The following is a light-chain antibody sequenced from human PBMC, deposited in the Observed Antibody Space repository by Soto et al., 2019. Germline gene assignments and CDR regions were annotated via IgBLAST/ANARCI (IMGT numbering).Light chain of an antibody. CDR2: DDS. V-gene: IGLV3-21*02. CDR3: QVWDSRSDHYV. CDR1: NIGSKS. J-gene: IGLJ1*01. Sequence: YELTQPPSVSVAPGQTASITCGGDNIGSKSVHWYQQKPGQAPVLVVYDDSDRPSGIPERFSGSNSGDTATLTLSRVEVGDEADYYCQVWDSRSDHYVFGTGTKVTVL.